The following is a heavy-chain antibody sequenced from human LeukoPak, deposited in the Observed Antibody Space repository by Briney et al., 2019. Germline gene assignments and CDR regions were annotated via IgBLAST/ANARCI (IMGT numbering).Heavy chain of an antibody. CDR2: ISGRGGST. D-gene: IGHD2-21*02. V-gene: IGHV3-23*01. J-gene: IGHJ4*02. Sequence: PGGSLRLSCAASGLTFSNYAMIWVRQAPGKGLEWVSAISGRGGSTYYADSVKGRFTISRNNSKNTLSLQMNSLRSEDTAVYYCAKDFGVVVTDIPSYWGQGTLVTVSS. CDR1: GLTFSNYA. CDR3: AKDFGVVVTDIPSY.